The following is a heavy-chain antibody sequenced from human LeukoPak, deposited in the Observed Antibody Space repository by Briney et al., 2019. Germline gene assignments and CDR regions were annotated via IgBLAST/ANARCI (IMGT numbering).Heavy chain of an antibody. J-gene: IGHJ4*02. CDR2: ISWNSGSI. D-gene: IGHD3-22*01. Sequence: GGSLRLSCAASGFTFSSYGMHWVRQAPVKGLEWVSGISWNSGSIGYADSVKGRFTISRDNAKNSLYLQMNSLRAEDTALYYCAKDLGNYYDSSGSGGDYFDYWGQGTLVTVSS. CDR3: AKDLGNYYDSSGSGGDYFDY. CDR1: GFTFSSYG. V-gene: IGHV3-9*01.